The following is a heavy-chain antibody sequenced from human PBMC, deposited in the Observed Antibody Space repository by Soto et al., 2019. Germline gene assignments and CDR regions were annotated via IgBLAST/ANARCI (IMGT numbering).Heavy chain of an antibody. CDR2: ISSSGSTI. V-gene: IGHV3-48*03. Sequence: LRLSCAASGFTFSSYEMNWVRQAPGKGLEWVSYISSSGSTIYYADSVKGRFTISRDNAKNSLYLQMNSLRAEDTAVYYCARVGSFWSGYYNDYYYGMDVWGQGTTVTVSS. D-gene: IGHD3-3*01. CDR3: ARVGSFWSGYYNDYYYGMDV. J-gene: IGHJ6*02. CDR1: GFTFSSYE.